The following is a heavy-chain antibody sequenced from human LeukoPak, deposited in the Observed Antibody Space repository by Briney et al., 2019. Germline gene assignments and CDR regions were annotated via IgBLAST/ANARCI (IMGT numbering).Heavy chain of an antibody. V-gene: IGHV3-30*04. CDR1: GFTFSSYA. CDR3: AKVPIVVVVAANFDY. D-gene: IGHD2-15*01. CDR2: ISYDGSNK. J-gene: IGHJ4*02. Sequence: GGSLRLSCAASGFTFSSYAMHWVRQAPGKGLEWVAVISYDGSNKYYADSVKGRFTISRDNSKNTLYLQMNSLRAEDTAVYYCAKVPIVVVVAANFDYWGQGTLVTVSS.